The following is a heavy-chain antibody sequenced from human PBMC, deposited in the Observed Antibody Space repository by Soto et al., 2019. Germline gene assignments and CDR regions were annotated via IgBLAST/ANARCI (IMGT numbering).Heavy chain of an antibody. CDR3: AKVRYDFWSPYYFDS. CDR1: GLNFDDFA. V-gene: IGHV3-9*01. CDR2: ITWNSRVL. D-gene: IGHD3-3*01. Sequence: EVQLVESGGRLVQPGRSLRLSCVGTGLNFDDFAMHWVRQAPGKGLEWVSGITWNSRVLAYADSVKGRFTISRDNARNSLYLQMDRLRDEDTALYYCAKVRYDFWSPYYFDSWGQGTLVTVSS. J-gene: IGHJ4*02.